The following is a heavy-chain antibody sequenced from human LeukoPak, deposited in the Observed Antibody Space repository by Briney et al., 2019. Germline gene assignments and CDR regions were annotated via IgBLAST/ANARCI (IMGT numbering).Heavy chain of an antibody. D-gene: IGHD3-3*01. Sequence: ASVKVSCKASGYTFTSYGISWVRQAPGQGLEWMGWISAYNGNTNYAQKLQGRVTMTTDTSTSTAYMELRSLRSDDTAVYYCARAGYYDFWSGYYTQSDYYYYYGMDVWGQGTTVTVSS. V-gene: IGHV1-18*04. CDR2: ISAYNGNT. CDR3: ARAGYYDFWSGYYTQSDYYYYYGMDV. J-gene: IGHJ6*02. CDR1: GYTFTSYG.